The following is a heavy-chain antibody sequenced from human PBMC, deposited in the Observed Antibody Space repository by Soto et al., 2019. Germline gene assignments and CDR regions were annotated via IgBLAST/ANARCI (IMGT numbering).Heavy chain of an antibody. D-gene: IGHD3-16*01. J-gene: IGHJ3*02. V-gene: IGHV1-8*01. CDR2: MNPNSGNT. Sequence: ASVKVSCKASGYTFTSYDINWVRQATGQGLEWMGWMNPNSGNTGYAQKFQGRVTMTRNTSISTAYMELSSLRSEDTAVYYCARGPRDYGAFDIWGQGTMVTVSS. CDR3: ARGPRDYGAFDI. CDR1: GYTFTSYD.